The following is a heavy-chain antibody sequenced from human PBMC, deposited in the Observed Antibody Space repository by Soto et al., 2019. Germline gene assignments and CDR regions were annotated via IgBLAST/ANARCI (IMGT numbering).Heavy chain of an antibody. CDR3: ARGPTSQWLVYFVY. CDR1: GYTFTGYY. CDR2: INPNSGGT. V-gene: IGHV1-2*04. J-gene: IGHJ4*02. D-gene: IGHD6-19*01. Sequence: ASVKVSCKASGYTFTGYYMHWVRQAPGQGLEWMGWINPNSGGTNYAQKFQGWVTMTRDTSISTAYMELSRLRSDDTAVYYCARGPTSQWLVYFVYWGQGTLVTVSS.